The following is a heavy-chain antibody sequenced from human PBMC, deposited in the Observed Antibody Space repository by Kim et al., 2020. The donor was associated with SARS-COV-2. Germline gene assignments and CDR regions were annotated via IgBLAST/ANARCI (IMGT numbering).Heavy chain of an antibody. Sequence: GGSLRLSCAASGFTFSSHWMSWDRQAPGKGLEWVANINQDEGEKCYVHSVEGRFTISRDNAKNSLYLQMTNLRAEDTAVYYCGRSNSGVAAGKVDFWGQG. CDR2: INQDEGEK. CDR1: GFTFSSHW. D-gene: IGHD6-13*01. J-gene: IGHJ4*02. V-gene: IGHV3-7*03. CDR3: GRSNSGVAAGKVDF.